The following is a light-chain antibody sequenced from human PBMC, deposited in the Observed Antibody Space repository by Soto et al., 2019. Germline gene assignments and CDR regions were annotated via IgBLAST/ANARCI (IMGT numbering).Light chain of an antibody. CDR2: DDN. V-gene: IGLV1-40*01. Sequence: QAVVTQSPSVSGAPGQRVTISCTGSSSNIGAGYDVHWYQQLPGTAPKLLIYDDNSRPSGVPDRFSGSKSGTSASLAITGLQAEDEADYYCQSYDSSLSGSLFGGGTKLTVL. CDR3: QSYDSSLSGSL. J-gene: IGLJ3*02. CDR1: SSNIGAGYD.